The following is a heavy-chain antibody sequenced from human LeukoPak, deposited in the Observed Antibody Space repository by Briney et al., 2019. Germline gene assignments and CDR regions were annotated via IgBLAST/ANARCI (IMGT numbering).Heavy chain of an antibody. Sequence: QPGGSLRLSCAASGFTFTTYWMSWVRQAPGKGLEWVANIKQDGSEKYYVDSVKGRFTISRDNAKNSLYLQMNSLRAEDTALYYCAKDITARDYFDYWGQGTLVTVSS. D-gene: IGHD3-10*01. CDR1: GFTFTTYW. CDR3: AKDITARDYFDY. V-gene: IGHV3-7*01. CDR2: IKQDGSEK. J-gene: IGHJ4*02.